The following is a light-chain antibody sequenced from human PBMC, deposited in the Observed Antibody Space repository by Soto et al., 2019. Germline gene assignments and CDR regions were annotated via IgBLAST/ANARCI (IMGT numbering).Light chain of an antibody. V-gene: IGKV3-15*01. J-gene: IGKJ2*01. Sequence: EIVMTQSPATLSVSPGERATLSCRASQSVSSNLAWYQQKPGPAPRLLIYGASTRATGIPARFSGSGSGTEFTLTISSLQSEDFAVYYCQQYNNWPYTFGQGTQLEIK. CDR1: QSVSSN. CDR3: QQYNNWPYT. CDR2: GAS.